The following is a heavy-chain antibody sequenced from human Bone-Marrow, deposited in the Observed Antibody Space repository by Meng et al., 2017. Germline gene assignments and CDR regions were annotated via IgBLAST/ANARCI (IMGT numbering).Heavy chain of an antibody. V-gene: IGHV4-34*01. J-gene: IGHJ2*01. CDR1: GGSFSGYY. D-gene: IGHD4-17*01. Sequence: QVQLHQWGAGPLTPSETLSLTCAVYGGSFSGYYWGWIRQHPGKGLEYIGYIYYSGSTYYNPSLKSRVIISVDTSKNQFSLRLNSVTAADTAVYYCASLYGDSSVWYLDLWGRGTLVTVSS. CDR2: IYYSGST. CDR3: ASLYGDSSVWYLDL.